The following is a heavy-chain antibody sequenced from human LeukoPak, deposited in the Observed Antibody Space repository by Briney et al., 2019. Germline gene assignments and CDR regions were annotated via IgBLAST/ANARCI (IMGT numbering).Heavy chain of an antibody. CDR2: ISGSGGST. CDR1: GFSFSSDP. Sequence: GGSLRLSCAASGFSFSSDPMSWVRQAPGKGLEWVSSISGSGGSTYYADSVKGRFTISRDNSKNTLYLQMNSLRAEDTAVYYCANVRGSSSSSYYFDYWGQGTLVTVSS. D-gene: IGHD6-6*01. J-gene: IGHJ4*02. CDR3: ANVRGSSSSSYYFDY. V-gene: IGHV3-23*01.